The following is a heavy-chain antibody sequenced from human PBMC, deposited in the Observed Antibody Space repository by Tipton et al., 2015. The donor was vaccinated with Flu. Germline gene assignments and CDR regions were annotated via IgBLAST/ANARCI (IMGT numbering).Heavy chain of an antibody. V-gene: IGHV4-34*01. CDR1: GGSFSGYY. D-gene: IGHD3-16*01. CDR3: ARNKGDH. CDR2: INHSGST. J-gene: IGHJ4*02. Sequence: GLVKPSETLSLTCAVYGGSFSGYYWSWIRQPPGKGLEWIGEINHSGSTNYNPSLKSRVTISVDTSKNQFSLKLSSVTAADTAVYYCARNKGDHWGQGTLVTVSS.